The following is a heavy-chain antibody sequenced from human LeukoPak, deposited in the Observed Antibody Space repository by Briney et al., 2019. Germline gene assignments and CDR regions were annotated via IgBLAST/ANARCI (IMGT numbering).Heavy chain of an antibody. CDR2: SRFDGSDK. Sequence: GGAPRLSCATPGFTFSSYDMHWVRQAPSKGVEWVAFSRFDGSDKYYADSVKGRFTISRDNSKNTLYLQMNSLRAEDTAVYYCAKAGSGSWRLYYFDYWGQGTLVTVSS. CDR1: GFTFSSYD. V-gene: IGHV3-30*02. J-gene: IGHJ4*02. D-gene: IGHD3-10*01. CDR3: AKAGSGSWRLYYFDY.